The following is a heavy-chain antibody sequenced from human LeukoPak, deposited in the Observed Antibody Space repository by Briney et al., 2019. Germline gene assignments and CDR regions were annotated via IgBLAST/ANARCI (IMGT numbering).Heavy chain of an antibody. V-gene: IGHV1-2*02. CDR2: INPNSGGT. CDR3: ARGYYYGSGSHMYYFDY. CDR1: GYTFTGYY. J-gene: IGHJ4*02. Sequence: ASVKVSCKASGYTFTGYYMHWVRQAPGQGLEWMGWINPNSGGTNYAQKFQGRVTMTRDTSISTAYMEVSRLRSDDTAVYYCARGYYYGSGSHMYYFDYWGQGTLVTVSS. D-gene: IGHD3-10*01.